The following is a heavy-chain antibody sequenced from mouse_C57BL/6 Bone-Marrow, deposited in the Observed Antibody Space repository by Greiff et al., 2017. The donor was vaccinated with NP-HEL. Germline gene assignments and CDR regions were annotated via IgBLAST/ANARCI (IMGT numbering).Heavy chain of an antibody. CDR1: GYTFTSYW. CDR2: INPSSGYT. D-gene: IGHD4-1*02. CDR3: ARYRASTGTRAMDY. Sequence: QVHVKQSGAELAKPGASVKLSCKASGYTFTSYWMHWVKQRPGQGLEWIGYINPSSGYTKYNQKFKDKATLTADKSSSTAYMQLSSLTYEYSAVYYCARYRASTGTRAMDYWGQGTSVTVSS. V-gene: IGHV1-7*01. J-gene: IGHJ4*01.